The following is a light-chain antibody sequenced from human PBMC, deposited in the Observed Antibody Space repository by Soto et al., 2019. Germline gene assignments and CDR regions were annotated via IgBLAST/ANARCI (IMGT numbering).Light chain of an antibody. CDR3: QQRSNWPKT. V-gene: IGKV3D-20*02. J-gene: IGKJ1*01. Sequence: ETVLTQSPGTVSLSPGESATLSCRASQSVAKSYLAWFQHKPGQAPRLLIHDASSRATGIPDRFSGSGSGTDFTLTVSRLEPEDFAVYYCQQRSNWPKTFGQGTKVEIK. CDR1: QSVAKSY. CDR2: DAS.